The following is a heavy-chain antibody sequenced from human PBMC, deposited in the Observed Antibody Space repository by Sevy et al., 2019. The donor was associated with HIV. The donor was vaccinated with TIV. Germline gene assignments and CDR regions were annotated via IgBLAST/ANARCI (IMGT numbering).Heavy chain of an antibody. CDR2: IYPGDSDT. V-gene: IGHV5-51*01. CDR1: GYSFTSYW. J-gene: IGHJ3*02. Sequence: GESLKISCKGSGYSFTSYWIGWVRQMPGKGLEWMGIIYPGDSDTRYSPSFQGQVTISADKSISTAYLQWSSLKASDTAMYYCARLLGGYNRGGVAFDIWGQGTMVTVSS. CDR3: ARLLGGYNRGGVAFDI. D-gene: IGHD2-15*01.